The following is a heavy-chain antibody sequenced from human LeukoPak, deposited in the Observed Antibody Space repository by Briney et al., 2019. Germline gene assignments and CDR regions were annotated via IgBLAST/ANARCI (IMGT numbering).Heavy chain of an antibody. CDR2: INPNSGGT. CDR3: ARTLHSSGYYY. V-gene: IGHV1-2*06. Sequence: ASVKVSCKASGYTFTGYYMHWVRQAPGQGLEWMERINPNSGGTNYAQKFQGRVTMTRDTSISTAYMELSRLRSDDTAVYYCARTLHSSGYYYWGQGTLVTVSS. J-gene: IGHJ4*02. D-gene: IGHD3-22*01. CDR1: GYTFTGYY.